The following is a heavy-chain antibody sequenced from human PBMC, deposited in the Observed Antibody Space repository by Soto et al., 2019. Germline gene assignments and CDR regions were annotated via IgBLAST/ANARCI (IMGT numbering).Heavy chain of an antibody. CDR2: INPSGGST. Sequence: VASVKVSCKASGYTFTSYYMHWVRQAPGQGLEWMGIINPSGGSTSYAQKFQGRVTMTRDTSTGTVYMELSSLRSEDTAVYYCARDSEPNDAFDIWGQGTMVTGSS. CDR3: ARDSEPNDAFDI. CDR1: GYTFTSYY. V-gene: IGHV1-46*03. J-gene: IGHJ3*02.